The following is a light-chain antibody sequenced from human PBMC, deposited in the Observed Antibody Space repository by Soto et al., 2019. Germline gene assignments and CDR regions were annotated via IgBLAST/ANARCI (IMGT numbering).Light chain of an antibody. Sequence: QLVLTQSPSASASLGASVKLTCTLSSGHSSYAIAWHQQQPEKGPRYLMKVNSDGSHNKGDGIPDRFSGSSSGAERYLTISSRQSEDEADYYCQTWDPCFSVVFGGGTKLTVL. CDR2: VNSDGSH. CDR3: QTWDPCFSVV. CDR1: SGHSSYA. V-gene: IGLV4-69*01. J-gene: IGLJ2*01.